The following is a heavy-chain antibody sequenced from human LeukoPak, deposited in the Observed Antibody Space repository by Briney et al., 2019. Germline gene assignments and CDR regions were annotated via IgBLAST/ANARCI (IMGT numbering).Heavy chain of an antibody. CDR1: GGSISSYY. V-gene: IGHV4-59*01. CDR3: ARSIHFSGWYYDY. D-gene: IGHD6-19*01. CDR2: IYYSGTT. Sequence: SETLSLTCTVPGGSISSYYWSWIRQPPGKGLDWIGFIYYSGTTNYNPSLKSRVTISVDTSRTQLSLKLSSVTAADTAVYYCARSIHFSGWYYDYWGQGTLVTVSS. J-gene: IGHJ4*02.